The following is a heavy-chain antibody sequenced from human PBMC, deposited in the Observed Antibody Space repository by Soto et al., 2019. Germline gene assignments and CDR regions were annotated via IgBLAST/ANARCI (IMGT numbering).Heavy chain of an antibody. CDR2: INHSGST. CDR3: ARGATQLGFYYYYYGMDV. CDR1: GGSFSGYY. J-gene: IGHJ6*02. Sequence: ETLSLTCAVYGGSFSGYYWSWIHQPPGKGLEWIGEINHSGSTNYNPSLKSRVTISVDTSKNQFSLKLSSVTAADTAVYYCARGATQLGFYYYYYGMDVWGQGTTVTVSS. D-gene: IGHD1-1*01. V-gene: IGHV4-34*01.